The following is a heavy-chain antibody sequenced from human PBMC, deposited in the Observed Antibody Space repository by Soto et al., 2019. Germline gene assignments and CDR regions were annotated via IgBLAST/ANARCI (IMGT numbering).Heavy chain of an antibody. D-gene: IGHD2-15*01. CDR2: IVVGSGNT. CDR3: AAPARYCSGGSCRTDYYGMDV. Sequence: QMQLVQSGPEVKKPGTSVKVSCKASGFTFTSSAMQWVRQARGQRLEWIGWIVVGSGNTNYAQKFQERVTITRDMSTSTAYMELSRLRSEDTAVYYCAAPARYCSGGSCRTDYYGMDVWGQGTTVTVSS. J-gene: IGHJ6*02. CDR1: GFTFTSSA. V-gene: IGHV1-58*02.